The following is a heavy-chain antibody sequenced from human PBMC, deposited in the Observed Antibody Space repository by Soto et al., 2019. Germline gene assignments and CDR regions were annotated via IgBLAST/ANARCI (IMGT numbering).Heavy chain of an antibody. CDR1: GYTFTSYY. CDR3: ARIDMTTFGARDFPIDV. D-gene: IGHD3-16*01. CDR2: INPSGGST. V-gene: IGHV1-46*01. Sequence: ASVKVSCKASGYTFTSYYMHWVRQAPGQGLEWMGIINPSGGSTSYAQKFQGRVTMTRNTSISTAYMELSSLRSEDTAVYYCARIDMTTFGARDFPIDVWGQGTTVTVSS. J-gene: IGHJ6*02.